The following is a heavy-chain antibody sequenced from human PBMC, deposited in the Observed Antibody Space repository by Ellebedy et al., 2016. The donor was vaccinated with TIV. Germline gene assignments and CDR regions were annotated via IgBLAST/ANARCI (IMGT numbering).Heavy chain of an antibody. V-gene: IGHV5-51*01. CDR3: ARLYSGSYSGGAFDI. D-gene: IGHD1-26*01. CDR2: IYPGDSDT. CDR1: GYSFTSYW. Sequence: GGSLRLXXKGSGYSFTSYWIGWVRQMPGKGLEWMGIIYPGDSDTRYSPSFQGQVTISADKSISTAYLQWSSLKASDTAMYYCARLYSGSYSGGAFDIWGQGTMVTVSS. J-gene: IGHJ3*02.